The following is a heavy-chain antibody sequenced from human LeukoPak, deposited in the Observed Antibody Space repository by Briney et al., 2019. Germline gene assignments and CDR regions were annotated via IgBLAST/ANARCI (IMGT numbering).Heavy chain of an antibody. J-gene: IGHJ4*02. V-gene: IGHV1-69*05. CDR1: GGTFSSYA. CDR2: IIPIFGTA. CDR3: ARGGSYGAAAGTRSTGYFDY. Sequence: SVKVSCKASGGTFSSYAISWVRQAPGQGLEWMGGIIPIFGTANYAQKFQGRVTITTDESTSTAYMELSSLRSEDTAVYYCARGGSYGAAAGTRSTGYFDYWGQGTLVTVSS. D-gene: IGHD6-13*01.